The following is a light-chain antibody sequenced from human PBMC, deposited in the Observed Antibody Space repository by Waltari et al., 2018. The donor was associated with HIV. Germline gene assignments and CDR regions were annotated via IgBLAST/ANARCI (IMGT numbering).Light chain of an antibody. CDR2: YKSDSDN. J-gene: IGLJ3*02. V-gene: IGLV5-45*01. CDR3: LIWHSSAWV. CDR1: SGINVGSYT. Sequence: QAVLTQPASLSASPGASASLTCTFPSGINVGSYTLSCYQQKPGSPPQFLLSYKSDSDNQQGSGVPSRFSGSKDASANAGILLISGLQSEDEADYYCLIWHSSAWVFGGGTKLTVL.